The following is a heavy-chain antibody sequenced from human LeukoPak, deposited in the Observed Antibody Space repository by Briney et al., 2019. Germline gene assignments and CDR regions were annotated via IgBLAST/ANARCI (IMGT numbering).Heavy chain of an antibody. J-gene: IGHJ5*02. Sequence: GGSLRLSCSASGFTFSSYAVSSVRRAPGKGLEWVSAISGSGGSTSYAACVKGRFTISRDNSKNTLYLQMNSLRAEDTAVYYCASENYDCVWGSYRNNWFDPWGQGALLTVRS. CDR3: ASENYDCVWGSYRNNWFDP. CDR1: GFTFSSYA. CDR2: ISGSGGST. D-gene: IGHD3-16*02. V-gene: IGHV3-23*01.